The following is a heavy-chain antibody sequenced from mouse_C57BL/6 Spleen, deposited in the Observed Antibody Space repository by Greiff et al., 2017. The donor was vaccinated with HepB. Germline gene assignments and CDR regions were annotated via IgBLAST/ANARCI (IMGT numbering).Heavy chain of an antibody. J-gene: IGHJ2*01. Sequence: QVQLQQPGAELVRPGSSVKLSCKASGYTFTSYWMDWVKQRPGQGLEWIGNIYPSDSETHYNQKFKDKATLTVDKSSSTAYMQLSSLTSEDSAVYYCARSAYYSNYGPYYFDYWGQGTTLTVSS. CDR2: IYPSDSET. D-gene: IGHD2-5*01. CDR1: GYTFTSYW. V-gene: IGHV1-61*01. CDR3: ARSAYYSNYGPYYFDY.